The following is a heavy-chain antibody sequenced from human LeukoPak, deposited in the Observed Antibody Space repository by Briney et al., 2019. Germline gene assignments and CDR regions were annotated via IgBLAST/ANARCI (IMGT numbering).Heavy chain of an antibody. D-gene: IGHD3-10*01. CDR3: AKDFGFGSGSYFPDY. J-gene: IGHJ4*02. V-gene: IGHV3-23*01. CDR1: GFTFSNYA. CDR2: TSDGGST. Sequence: GESLRLSCAASGFTFSNYAMNWVRQAPGKGLEWVSSTSDGGSTSYADPVKGRFTISRDSSKNTLDLQMNSLRAEDTAVYYCAKDFGFGSGSYFPDYWGQGTLVTVSS.